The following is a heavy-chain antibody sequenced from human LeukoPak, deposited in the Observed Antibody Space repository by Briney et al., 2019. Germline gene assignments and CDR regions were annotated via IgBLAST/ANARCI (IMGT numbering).Heavy chain of an antibody. V-gene: IGHV3-23*01. D-gene: IGHD5-24*01. CDR1: GFTFSSSA. J-gene: IGHJ4*02. Sequence: PGGSLRLSCAASGFTFSSSAMSWVRQAPGEGLEWVSNISGRGSGGSTYYADSVKGRFSISRDNSKNTLYLQMNSLRAEDTAVYYCAKSGYNRFDYWGQGTLVTVSS. CDR3: AKSGYNRFDY. CDR2: ISGRGSGGST.